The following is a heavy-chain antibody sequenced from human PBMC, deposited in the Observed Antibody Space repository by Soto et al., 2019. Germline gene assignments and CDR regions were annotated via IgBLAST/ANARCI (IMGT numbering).Heavy chain of an antibody. CDR3: AHLTTVTMYFDY. D-gene: IGHD4-17*01. J-gene: IGHJ4*02. Sequence: QITLKESGPTLVKPTQTLTLTCTFSGFSLSTSGVGVGWIRQPPGKALEWLALIYWDDDKRYSPSLKSRLTIXKXXSKNHVVRTMTNMDPVDTATYYCAHLTTVTMYFDYWGQGTLVTVSS. CDR2: IYWDDDK. V-gene: IGHV2-5*02. CDR1: GFSLSTSGVG.